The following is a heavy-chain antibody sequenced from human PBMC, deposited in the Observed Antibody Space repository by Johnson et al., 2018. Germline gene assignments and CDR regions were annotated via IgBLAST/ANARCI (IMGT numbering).Heavy chain of an antibody. Sequence: EVQLLESGGVVVQPGGSQRLSCAASGFTFDDYTMHWVRQAPGKGLEWVSLISWDGGSTSYADSVKGRFTIYRDNSKNSLYLQMNSLRTEDTALCYCARSQSAYYGDYVGAEYFQHWGQGTLVTVSS. CDR3: ARSQSAYYGDYVGAEYFQH. D-gene: IGHD4-17*01. J-gene: IGHJ1*01. CDR1: GFTFDDYT. V-gene: IGHV3-43*01. CDR2: ISWDGGST.